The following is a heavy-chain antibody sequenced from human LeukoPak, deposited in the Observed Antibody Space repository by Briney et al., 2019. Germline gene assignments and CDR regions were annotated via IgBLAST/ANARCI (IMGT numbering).Heavy chain of an antibody. V-gene: IGHV3-23*01. Sequence: PGGSLRLSCAASGFTFSSYAMSWVRQAPGKGLEWVSAISGSGGSTYYADSVKGRFTISRDNSKNTLYLQMNSLRAEDTAVYYCAKWENYDFWSGYPDFDYWGQGTLVTVSS. J-gene: IGHJ4*02. CDR1: GFTFSSYA. CDR3: AKWENYDFWSGYPDFDY. D-gene: IGHD3-3*01. CDR2: ISGSGGST.